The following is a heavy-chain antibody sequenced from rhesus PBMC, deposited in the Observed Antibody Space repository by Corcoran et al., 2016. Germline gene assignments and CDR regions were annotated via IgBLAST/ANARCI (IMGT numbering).Heavy chain of an antibody. V-gene: IGHV4-65*02. CDR3: ARRWGDYYDEVFDY. J-gene: IGHJ4*01. CDR2: IGGSSGST. D-gene: IGHD3-34*01. Sequence: QVQLQESGPGLVKPSETLSLTCAVSGGSLRSSNWWSWIRQPPGKGLEWIGNIGGSSGSTYYNPSLKSRVTISKDTSKNQFSLKLSSVTAADTAVYYCARRWGDYYDEVFDYWGQGVLVTVSS. CDR1: GGSLRSSNW.